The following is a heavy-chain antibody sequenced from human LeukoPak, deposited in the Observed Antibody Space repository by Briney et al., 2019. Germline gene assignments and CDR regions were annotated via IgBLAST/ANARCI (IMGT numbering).Heavy chain of an antibody. CDR3: ARERDLVRYGSGSYLPLDY. V-gene: IGHV1-18*01. CDR1: GYTFTSYG. J-gene: IGHJ4*02. CDR2: ISAYNGNT. Sequence: ASVKVSCKACGYTFTSYGISWVRQVPGQGLEWMGGISAYNGNTNYAQKLQGRVTMTTETSTSTAYMELRSLRSDDTAVYYCARERDLVRYGSGSYLPLDYWGQGTLVTVSS. D-gene: IGHD3-10*01.